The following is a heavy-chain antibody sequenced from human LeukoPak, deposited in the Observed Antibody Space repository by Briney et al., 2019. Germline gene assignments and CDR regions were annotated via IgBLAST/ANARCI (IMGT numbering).Heavy chain of an antibody. CDR2: ISTGGGT. V-gene: IGHV3-53*01. CDR3: SRDPDFSGSYIDAFDI. J-gene: IGHJ3*02. Sequence: PGGSLRLSCAASGFTVHSNYMTWVRQAPGKGLEWVSLISTGGGTSYADSVKGRFTISRDSSKNTLYLQMDSLRAEDTAVYYCSRDPDFSGSYIDAFDIWGRGTMVTVSS. CDR1: GFTVHSNY. D-gene: IGHD1-26*01.